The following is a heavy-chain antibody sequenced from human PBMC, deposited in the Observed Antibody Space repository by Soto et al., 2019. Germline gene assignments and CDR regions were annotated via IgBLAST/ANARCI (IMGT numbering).Heavy chain of an antibody. J-gene: IGHJ4*02. D-gene: IGHD1-26*01. CDR2: IYSGGNT. Sequence: EVQLVETGGDLIQPGGSLRLSCAASGFTVSRNYMNWVRQAPGKGLEWVSVIYSGGNTYYADSVKGRFTISRDNSKNTLYLQMNSLRVEDTAVYYCARAFGGSYDYWGQGTLVTVSS. CDR1: GFTVSRNY. CDR3: ARAFGGSYDY. V-gene: IGHV3-53*02.